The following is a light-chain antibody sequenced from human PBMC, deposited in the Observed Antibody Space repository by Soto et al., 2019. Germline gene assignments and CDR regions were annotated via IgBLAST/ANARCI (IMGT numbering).Light chain of an antibody. J-gene: IGKJ1*01. V-gene: IGKV3-20*01. Sequence: ALTLYPGTLALSPGERGTLFCRAIQSVSRNYLVWYQQKPGQAPRLLIYGASGRATGIPDRFSGSGSGTDFTLTISRMEPEDLAAYYCQQYGSSPKTFGHGTKVDXK. CDR2: GAS. CDR3: QQYGSSPKT. CDR1: QSVSRNY.